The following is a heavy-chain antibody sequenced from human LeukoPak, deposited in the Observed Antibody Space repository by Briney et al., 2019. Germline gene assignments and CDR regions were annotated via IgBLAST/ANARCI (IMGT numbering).Heavy chain of an antibody. Sequence: GGSLRLSCAASGFTFSSYAMSWVRQAPGKWLEWVSAISGSGCSTYYADSVKGRFTISRDNSKNTLYLQMNSLRAEDTAVYYCAKAGGWDYDILTGYYISPHFDYWGQGTLVTVSS. D-gene: IGHD3-9*01. J-gene: IGHJ4*02. V-gene: IGHV3-23*01. CDR3: AKAGGWDYDILTGYYISPHFDY. CDR1: GFTFSSYA. CDR2: ISGSGCST.